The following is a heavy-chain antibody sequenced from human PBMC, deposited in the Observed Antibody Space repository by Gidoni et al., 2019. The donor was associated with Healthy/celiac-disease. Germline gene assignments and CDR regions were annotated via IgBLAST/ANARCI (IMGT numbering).Heavy chain of an antibody. CDR3: ARGRAVMGEKYYFDY. Sequence: QVQLQQWGAGLLKPSETLSLTCAVYGGSFSGYYWSWIRQPPGKGLEWIGEINHSGSTNYNPSLNSRVTISVDTSKNQFSLKLSSVTAADTAVYYCARGRAVMGEKYYFDYWGQGTLVTVSS. CDR2: INHSGST. V-gene: IGHV4-34*01. CDR1: GGSFSGYY. J-gene: IGHJ4*02. D-gene: IGHD1-26*01.